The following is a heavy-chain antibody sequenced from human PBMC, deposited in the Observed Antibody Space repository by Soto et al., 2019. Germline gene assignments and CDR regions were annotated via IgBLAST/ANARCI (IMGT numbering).Heavy chain of an antibody. Sequence: PSQTLSLTCAISGDSVSSNSAAWNWIRQSPSRGLEWLGRTYYRSKWYNDYAVSVKSRITINPDTSKNQFSLQLNSVTPEDTAVYYCARVNQIAVAAGWGYYFDYWGQGTLVTVSS. CDR3: ARVNQIAVAAGWGYYFDY. D-gene: IGHD6-19*01. CDR1: GDSVSSNSAA. J-gene: IGHJ4*02. CDR2: TYYRSKWYN. V-gene: IGHV6-1*01.